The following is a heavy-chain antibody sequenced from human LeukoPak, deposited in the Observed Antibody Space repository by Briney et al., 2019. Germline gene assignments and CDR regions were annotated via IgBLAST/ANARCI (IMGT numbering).Heavy chain of an antibody. CDR1: GYSISNGYY. CDR2: IYRSGST. CDR3: ARRHSSGWFYY. V-gene: IGHV4-38-2*02. Sequence: SETLSLTCTVSGYSISNGYYWDWIRQPPGGGLEWIGNIYRSGSTSYNPSLKSRVTISVDTSKNQFSLKVNSVTAADTAVYYCARRHSSGWFYYWGQGTLVTVS. D-gene: IGHD6-19*01. J-gene: IGHJ4*02.